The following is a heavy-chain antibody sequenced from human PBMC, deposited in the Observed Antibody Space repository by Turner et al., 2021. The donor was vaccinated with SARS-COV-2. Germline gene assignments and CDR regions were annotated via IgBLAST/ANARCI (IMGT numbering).Heavy chain of an antibody. CDR1: GYTLIELS. J-gene: IGHJ6*02. D-gene: IGHD3-22*01. V-gene: IGHV1-24*01. CDR2: FDPEDGET. Sequence: QVQLVQSGAEVKKPGASVKVTCKVSGYTLIELSMHWVRQAPGKGLEWMVGFDPEDGETIYAQKFQGRVTMTEDTSTDTAYMELSSLRSEDTAVYYCATAPANYYDSSGSKGFYYYYYGMDVWGQGTTVTVSS. CDR3: ATAPANYYDSSGSKGFYYYYYGMDV.